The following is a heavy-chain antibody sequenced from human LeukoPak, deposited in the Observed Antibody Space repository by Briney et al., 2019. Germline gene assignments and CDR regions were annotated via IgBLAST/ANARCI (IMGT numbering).Heavy chain of an antibody. V-gene: IGHV4-39*01. Sequence: SETLSLTCTVSGGSISSSSYYRGWIRQPPGKGLEWIGSIYYSGSTYYNPSLKSRVTISVDTSKNQFSLKLSSVTAADTAVYYCASFYYYDSSGYIFDYWGQGTLVTVSS. CDR2: IYYSGST. J-gene: IGHJ4*02. CDR3: ASFYYYDSSGYIFDY. CDR1: GGSISSSSYY. D-gene: IGHD3-22*01.